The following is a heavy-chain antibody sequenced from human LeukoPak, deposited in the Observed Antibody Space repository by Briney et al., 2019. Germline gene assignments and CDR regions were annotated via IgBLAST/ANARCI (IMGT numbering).Heavy chain of an antibody. J-gene: IGHJ4*02. CDR1: GYTFTGYY. V-gene: IGHV1-2*06. D-gene: IGHD3-22*01. Sequence: ASVKVSCKASGYTFTGYYMHWVRQAPGQGLEWMGRINPNSGGINYAQTFQGRVTMSRDTALTTAYMELSRLRSDDTAVYYCARDPFSDYYDSSGYYDYWGQGTLVTVSS. CDR3: ARDPFSDYYDSSGYYDY. CDR2: INPNSGGI.